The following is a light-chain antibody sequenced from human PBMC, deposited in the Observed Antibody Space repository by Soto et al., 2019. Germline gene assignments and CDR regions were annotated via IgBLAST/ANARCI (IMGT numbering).Light chain of an antibody. J-gene: IGKJ2*01. CDR2: LGS. V-gene: IGKV2-28*01. CDR1: QSLRHSNGYNY. Sequence: DIVMTQSPLSLPVTPGEAASISCRSSQSLRHSNGYNYLDWYLQKPGQSPQLLIYLGSNRASGVPDRFSGSGSGTDFTLKISRVEAEDVGVYYCMQALQTPDTFGQGTKLEIK. CDR3: MQALQTPDT.